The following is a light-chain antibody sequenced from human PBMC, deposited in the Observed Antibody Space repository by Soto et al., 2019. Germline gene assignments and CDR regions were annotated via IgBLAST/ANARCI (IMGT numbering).Light chain of an antibody. V-gene: IGKV3-20*01. Sequence: EIVLSQSPGTLSLSPVQGPTLSCRSSQSVSSNYLAWYQQKPGQAPRLLIYGASSRATGVPDRFSGSGSGTDFTLTISRLEPEDFAVYYCQQYGTSPWTFGQGTKV. CDR3: QQYGTSPWT. CDR2: GAS. J-gene: IGKJ1*01. CDR1: QSVSSNY.